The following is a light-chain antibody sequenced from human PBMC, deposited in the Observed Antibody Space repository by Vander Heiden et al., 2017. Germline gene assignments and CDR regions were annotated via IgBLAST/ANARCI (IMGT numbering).Light chain of an antibody. V-gene: IGLV2-14*03. CDR1: SSDVGGSHY. Sequence: QAALTQPASVSGSPGQSITISCTGTSSDVGGSHYVSWYQQHPGKAPELMIYDVSNRPSGVSNPFPGSKSGNTASLTISGLQPEDEADDYCSSYTSSTTLAVVFGGGTKLTVL. J-gene: IGLJ2*01. CDR2: DVS. CDR3: SSYTSSTTLAVV.